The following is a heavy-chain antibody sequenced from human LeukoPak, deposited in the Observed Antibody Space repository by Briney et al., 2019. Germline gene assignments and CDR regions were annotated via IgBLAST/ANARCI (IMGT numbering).Heavy chain of an antibody. CDR2: IWYDGSNK. Sequence: GGSLRLSCAASGFTFSSYGMHWVRQAPGKGLEWVAVIWYDGSNKYYADSVKGRFTISRDNSKNTLYLQMNSLRAEDTAVYYCARWGDSSSLDYYYYYGMDVWGQGTTVTVSS. CDR3: ARWGDSSSLDYYYYYGMDV. V-gene: IGHV3-33*01. D-gene: IGHD6-13*01. CDR1: GFTFSSYG. J-gene: IGHJ6*02.